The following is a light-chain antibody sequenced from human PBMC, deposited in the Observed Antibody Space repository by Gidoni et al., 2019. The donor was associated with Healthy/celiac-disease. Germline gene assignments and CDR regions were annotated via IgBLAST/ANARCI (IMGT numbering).Light chain of an antibody. Sequence: EIVLTQSPATLSLSPGERATLSCRASQSVSSNLAWYQQNPGQAPRLLIYDASNRATGIPAMFSGSGSGTDFTLTISSLEPEDFAVYYCQQRSNWPALTFGGGTKVDIK. CDR1: QSVSSN. J-gene: IGKJ4*01. V-gene: IGKV3-11*01. CDR3: QQRSNWPALT. CDR2: DAS.